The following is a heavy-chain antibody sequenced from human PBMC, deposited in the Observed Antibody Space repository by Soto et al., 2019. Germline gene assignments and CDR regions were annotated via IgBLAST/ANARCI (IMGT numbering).Heavy chain of an antibody. J-gene: IGHJ4*02. CDR2: ISAYNGNT. D-gene: IGHD6-19*01. CDR3: SRTSSGWYTDY. Sequence: ASVKVCCKASGYTFTSCGSSWVRQAPGQGLEWMGWISAYNGNTNYAQKLQGRVTMTTDTSTSTAYMELRSLRSDDTAVYYCSRTSSGWYTDYWGQGTLVTVSS. CDR1: GYTFTSCG. V-gene: IGHV1-18*01.